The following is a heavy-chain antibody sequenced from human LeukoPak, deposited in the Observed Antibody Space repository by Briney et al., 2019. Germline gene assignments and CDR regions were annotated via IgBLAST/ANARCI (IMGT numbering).Heavy chain of an antibody. Sequence: GGSLRLSCAASGFTFSSYSMNWVRQAPGKGLEWVSYISSSSSTIYYADSVKGRFTISRDNAKNSLYLQMNSLRAEDTAVYYCARGGYSYAIHKSYYYYYYMDVCGKGTTVTVSS. CDR2: ISSSSSTI. V-gene: IGHV3-48*04. J-gene: IGHJ6*03. D-gene: IGHD5-18*01. CDR1: GFTFSSYS. CDR3: ARGGYSYAIHKSYYYYYYMDV.